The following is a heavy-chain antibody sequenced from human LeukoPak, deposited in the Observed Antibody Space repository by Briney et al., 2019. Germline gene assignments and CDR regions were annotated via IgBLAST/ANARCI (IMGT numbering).Heavy chain of an antibody. CDR1: GFTFSSYG. Sequence: GGSLRLSCAASGFTFSSYGMHWVRQAPGRGLEWVAFIRYDGSNQYYADSVKGRFTISRDSSKNTLYLQMNSLRGDDTAVYYCAKDMRYNTGWTRFDYWGRGTIVTVSS. V-gene: IGHV3-30*02. CDR3: AKDMRYNTGWTRFDY. CDR2: IRYDGSNQ. J-gene: IGHJ4*02. D-gene: IGHD6-19*01.